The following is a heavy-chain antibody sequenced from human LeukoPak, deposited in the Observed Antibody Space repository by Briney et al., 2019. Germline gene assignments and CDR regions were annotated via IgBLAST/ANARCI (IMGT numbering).Heavy chain of an antibody. V-gene: IGHV3-9*01. CDR3: IKDMGFDLLKDAFHV. D-gene: IGHD3-9*01. J-gene: IGHJ3*01. Sequence: GGSLRLSCVGSGFSLEDYAMHWVRQVPGKGLEWVSSISWDSGSQAYTDSVKGRFTISRDNDKNSLYLQMNSLRLEDTAFYCIKDMGFDLLKDAFHVWGQGTLVTVSS. CDR2: ISWDSGSQ. CDR1: GFSLEDYA.